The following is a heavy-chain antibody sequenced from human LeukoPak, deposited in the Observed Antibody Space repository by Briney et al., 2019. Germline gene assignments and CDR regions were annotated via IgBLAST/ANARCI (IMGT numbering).Heavy chain of an antibody. CDR3: ARDHKPIGSSWQQGEDGCYYYGMDV. V-gene: IGHV3-21*01. D-gene: IGHD6-13*01. CDR1: GFTFSSYS. J-gene: IGHJ6*04. CDR2: ISSSSSYI. Sequence: GGSLRLSCAASGFTFSSYSMNWVRQAPGKVLEWVSSISSSSSYIYYAHSVKGRFTISRDKAKMSLYLQMNSLRAEDTAVYYCARDHKPIGSSWQQGEDGCYYYGMDVWGKGTTVTVSS.